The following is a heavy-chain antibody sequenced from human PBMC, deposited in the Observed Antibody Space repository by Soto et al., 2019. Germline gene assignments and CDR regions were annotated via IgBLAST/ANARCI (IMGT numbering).Heavy chain of an antibody. CDR1: GFTFGAYA. Sequence: GGSLRLSCTTSGFTFGAYALSWFRQAPGKWLEWVGFSRSKGYVGTTEFAASVRGRFTISRDDSNSIAYLQMNSLKTEDTAVYYCTRGMYTAYETAPLFFDFWGQGXLVTVYS. V-gene: IGHV3-49*03. J-gene: IGHJ4*02. CDR2: SRSKGYVGTT. CDR3: TRGMYTAYETAPLFFDF. D-gene: IGHD5-12*01.